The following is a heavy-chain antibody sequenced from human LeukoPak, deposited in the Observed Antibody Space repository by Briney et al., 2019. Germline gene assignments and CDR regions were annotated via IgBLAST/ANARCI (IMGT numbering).Heavy chain of an antibody. D-gene: IGHD1-1*01. V-gene: IGHV1-46*01. CDR3: ARGGTNNWDFDC. Sequence: ASVKVSCKGSGYTFTNCYMHWVRQAPGQGLEWMGIINPSGTSTSYAQKFEGRVTMTRDTSTSTVYMDLRSLRSEDTAVYYCARGGTNNWDFDCWGQGTLVRVSS. CDR2: INPSGTST. J-gene: IGHJ4*02. CDR1: GYTFTNCY.